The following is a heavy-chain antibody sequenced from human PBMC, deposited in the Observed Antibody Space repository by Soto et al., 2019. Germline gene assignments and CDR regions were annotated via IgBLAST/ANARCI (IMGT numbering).Heavy chain of an antibody. V-gene: IGHV3-11*01. Sequence: QVQVVESGGGLVKPGGSLRLSCVASGFTFSDYYMGWVRQAPGKGLEWVSYLSQTATAIHYADSVRGRFTISRDNAKNSLYLEMSSLRAEDTAMYYCARWSSAFDYWGQGTLVTASS. J-gene: IGHJ4*02. CDR1: GFTFSDYY. CDR2: LSQTATAI. CDR3: ARWSSAFDY.